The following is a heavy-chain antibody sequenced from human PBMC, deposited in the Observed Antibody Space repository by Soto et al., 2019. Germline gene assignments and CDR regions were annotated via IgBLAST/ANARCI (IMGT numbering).Heavy chain of an antibody. CDR1: GFNFSSYA. Sequence: GGSLRLSCAASGFNFSSYAMHWVRQAPGKGLAWVAVISYDGSTKYYADSVKGRFTISRDNSKNTLYLQMNSMRAEDTAVYYTSREKMAPEYDILTWYNWCDPWGQGTLVTASS. J-gene: IGHJ5*02. D-gene: IGHD3-9*01. CDR2: ISYDGSTK. CDR3: SREKMAPEYDILTWYNWCDP. V-gene: IGHV3-30-3*01.